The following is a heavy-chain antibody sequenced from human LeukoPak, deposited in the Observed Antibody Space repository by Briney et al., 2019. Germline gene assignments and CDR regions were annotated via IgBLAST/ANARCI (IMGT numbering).Heavy chain of an antibody. D-gene: IGHD3-9*01. CDR2: INPNSGGT. CDR3: ALDILTGCNWFDP. Sequence: ASVKVSCKASGYTFTGYYMHWVRQAPGQGLEWMGWINPNSGGTNYAQKFQGRVTMTRDTSISTAYMELSRLRSDDTAVYYCALDILTGCNWFDPWGQGTPVTVSS. J-gene: IGHJ5*02. CDR1: GYTFTGYY. V-gene: IGHV1-2*02.